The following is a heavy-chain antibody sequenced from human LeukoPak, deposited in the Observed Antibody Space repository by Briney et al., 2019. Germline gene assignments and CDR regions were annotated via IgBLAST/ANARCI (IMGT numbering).Heavy chain of an antibody. CDR1: GFSVNNNY. V-gene: IGHV3-53*01. Sequence: GGSLRLSCAVPGFSVNNNYLSWVRQAPGKGLEWVSVIYGGSNNTHYADSVKGRFTISRDNSRNTVYLHMDSLRAEDTATYYCAREFRQTYSSGWSLDYWGQGTLVTVSS. J-gene: IGHJ4*02. D-gene: IGHD6-19*01. CDR3: AREFRQTYSSGWSLDY. CDR2: IYGGSNNT.